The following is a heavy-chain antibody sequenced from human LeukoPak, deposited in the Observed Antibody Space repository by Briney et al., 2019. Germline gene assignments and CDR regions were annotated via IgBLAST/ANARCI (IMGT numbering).Heavy chain of an antibody. CDR2: INHSGST. D-gene: IGHD6-19*01. V-gene: IGHV4-34*01. CDR1: GGSFSGYY. J-gene: IGHJ4*02. CDR3: ARARKQWMAWGEDY. Sequence: SETLSLTCAVYGGSFSGYYWSWIRQPPGKGLEWIGEINHSGSTNYNPSLKSRVTISVDTSKNQFSLKLSSVTAADTAVYYCARARKQWMAWGEDYWGQGTLVTVSS.